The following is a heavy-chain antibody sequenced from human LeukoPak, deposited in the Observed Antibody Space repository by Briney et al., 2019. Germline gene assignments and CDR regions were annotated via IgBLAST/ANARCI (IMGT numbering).Heavy chain of an antibody. CDR1: GGSFSGYY. CDR3: GRGERGVDY. CDR2: INHSGST. Sequence: PSETLSLTCAVYGGSFSGYYWSWIRQPPGKGLEWIGEINHSGSTNYNPSLKSRVTISVDTSKNQFSLKLSSVPAADTAVYYCGRGERGVDYWGQGTLVTVSS. D-gene: IGHD2-8*01. J-gene: IGHJ4*02. V-gene: IGHV4-34*01.